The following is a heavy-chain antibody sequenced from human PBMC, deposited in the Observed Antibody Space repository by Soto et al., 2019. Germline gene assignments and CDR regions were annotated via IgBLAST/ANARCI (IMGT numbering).Heavy chain of an antibody. CDR3: TRDTPLMGHDYIWGSYRFDY. Sequence: GGSLRLSCTASGFTFGDYAMSWFRQAPGKGLEWVGFIRSKAYGGTTEYAASVKGRFTISRDDSKSIAYLRMNSLKTEDTAVYYCTRDTPLMGHDYIWGSYRFDYWGQGTLVTVSS. CDR2: IRSKAYGGTT. D-gene: IGHD3-16*02. J-gene: IGHJ4*02. CDR1: GFTFGDYA. V-gene: IGHV3-49*03.